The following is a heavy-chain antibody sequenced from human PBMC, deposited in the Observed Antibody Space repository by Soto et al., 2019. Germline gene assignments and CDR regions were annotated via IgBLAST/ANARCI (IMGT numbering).Heavy chain of an antibody. J-gene: IGHJ5*02. D-gene: IGHD3-3*01. CDR3: ARDLSAAGGFSRRWIDL. V-gene: IGHV4-4*02. CDR2: IYHSGST. Sequence: PSETLSLTCGVSGGSITSHNWWTWVRQPPGLGLEWIGEIYHSGSTNYNPSLKSRLNISVDKSTNQFSLRLTSVTAADTAVYYCARDLSAAGGFSRRWIDLWGQGTLVPVSS. CDR1: GGSITSHNW.